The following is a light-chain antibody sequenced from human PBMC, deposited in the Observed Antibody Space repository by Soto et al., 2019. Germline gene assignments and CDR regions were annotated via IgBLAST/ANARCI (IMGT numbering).Light chain of an antibody. V-gene: IGKV1-9*01. CDR1: QGISSY. CDR2: ASS. J-gene: IGKJ5*01. Sequence: DIQLTQSPSFLSASVGDRVTITCRASQGISSYLAWYQQTPGKDPKLLIYASSTLQSGVPSRFSGSGSGTEFTLTISSLQPEDFATYYCQQLNTFPLTFGQGTRLDI. CDR3: QQLNTFPLT.